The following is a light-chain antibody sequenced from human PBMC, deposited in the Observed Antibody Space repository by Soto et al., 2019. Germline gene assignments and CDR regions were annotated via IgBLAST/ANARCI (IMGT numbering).Light chain of an antibody. Sequence: IVLTQSPGTLSLSPWERATLSCRASQSVSSSYLAWYQQKPGQAPRLLIYGASSRATGIPDRFSGSGSGTDFTLTISRLEPEDFGVYYCQQYADWPTTFGQGTKVDIK. J-gene: IGKJ1*01. CDR1: QSVSSSY. V-gene: IGKV3-20*01. CDR3: QQYADWPTT. CDR2: GAS.